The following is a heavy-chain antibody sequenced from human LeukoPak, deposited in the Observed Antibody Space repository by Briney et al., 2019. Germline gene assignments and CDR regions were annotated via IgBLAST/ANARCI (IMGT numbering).Heavy chain of an antibody. CDR3: ARPVVAATTPDTFDI. Sequence: GGSLRLSCAASGFTFSDYYMSWIRQAPGKGLEWVSYISSGGRTIYYADSVKGRFTMSRDNAKNSLYLQMNSLRAEDAAVYYCARPVVAATTPDTFDIWGQGTMVTVSS. J-gene: IGHJ3*02. CDR2: ISSGGRTI. D-gene: IGHD2-15*01. V-gene: IGHV3-11*04. CDR1: GFTFSDYY.